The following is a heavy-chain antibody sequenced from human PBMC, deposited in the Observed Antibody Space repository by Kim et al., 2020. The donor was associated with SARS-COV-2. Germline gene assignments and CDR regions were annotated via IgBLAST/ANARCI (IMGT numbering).Heavy chain of an antibody. Sequence: SETLSLTCTVSGGSISSSSYYWGWIRQPPGKGLEWIGSIYYSGSTYYNPSLKSRVTISVDTSKNQFSLKLSSVTAADTAVYYCARQGGGSSWYGGYYGMDVWGQGTTVTVSS. CDR3: ARQGGGSSWYGGYYGMDV. CDR1: GGSISSSSYY. D-gene: IGHD6-13*01. V-gene: IGHV4-39*01. CDR2: IYYSGST. J-gene: IGHJ6*02.